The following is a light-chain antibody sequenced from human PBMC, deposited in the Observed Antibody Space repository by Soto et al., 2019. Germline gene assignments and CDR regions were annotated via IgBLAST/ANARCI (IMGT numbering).Light chain of an antibody. J-gene: IGKJ2*01. CDR3: QSSNDIPFT. V-gene: IGKV3-15*01. Sequence: DIVMTPSPATLTASPGERVTLSCRASERPSTYLAWDQHTPGQAPRLLIYGATNKATGMPARFSGSGSATDFPLTISRLQSDDLAVDYCQSSNDIPFTFGQGTKLEI. CDR2: GAT. CDR1: ERPSTY.